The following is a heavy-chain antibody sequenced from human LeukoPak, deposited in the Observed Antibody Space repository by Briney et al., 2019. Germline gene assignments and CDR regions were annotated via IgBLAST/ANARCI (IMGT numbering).Heavy chain of an antibody. J-gene: IGHJ4*02. CDR3: ARDLLVRESNYGGNVY. Sequence: GASVKVSCKAYGYTFTTYGISWVRQAPGQGLEWMGWISTHNGNTNYAQKLQGRVTMTTDTSTSTAYMELRSLRSDDTAVYYCARDLLVRESNYGGNVYWGQGTLVTVSS. V-gene: IGHV1-18*01. D-gene: IGHD4-23*01. CDR1: GYTFTTYG. CDR2: ISTHNGNT.